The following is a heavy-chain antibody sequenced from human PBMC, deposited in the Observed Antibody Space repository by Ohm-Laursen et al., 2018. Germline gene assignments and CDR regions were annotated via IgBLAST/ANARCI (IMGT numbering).Heavy chain of an antibody. CDR1: GYTFTSYD. CDR3: ARGYLKEVIISNRYNWFDP. Sequence: GASVKVSCKASGYTFTSYDINWVRQATGQGLEWMGWIKSNSGDTKYAQKFEGRVTMTRDTSIGTAYMELTRLTSDDTAVYYCARGYLKEVIISNRYNWFDPWSQGTLVTVSS. V-gene: IGHV1-2*02. CDR2: IKSNSGDT. J-gene: IGHJ5*02. D-gene: IGHD3-22*01.